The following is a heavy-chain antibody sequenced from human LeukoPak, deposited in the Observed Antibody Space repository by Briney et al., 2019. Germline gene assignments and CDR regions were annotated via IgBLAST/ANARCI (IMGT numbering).Heavy chain of an antibody. D-gene: IGHD3-16*01. J-gene: IGHJ3*02. CDR3: AIDGGAGELTAIGAFDI. CDR1: GFTFSSYW. CDR2: IKQDGSEI. V-gene: IGHV3-7*01. Sequence: PGGSLRLSCAASGFTFSSYWMSWVRQAPGRGLQWVASIKQDGSEIYYVDSVKGRFSISRDNDKNSLSLQMNSLRAEDTAVYYCAIDGGAGELTAIGAFDIWGQGTMVTVSS.